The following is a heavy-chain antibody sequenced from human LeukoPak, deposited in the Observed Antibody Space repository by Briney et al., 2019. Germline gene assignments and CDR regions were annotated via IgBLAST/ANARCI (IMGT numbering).Heavy chain of an antibody. CDR3: ARDRRYYDSSGSTYSDY. D-gene: IGHD3-22*01. V-gene: IGHV3-30-3*01. Sequence: PGGSLRLSCAASGFTFSSYAMHWVRQAPGKGLEWVAVISYDGSNKYYADSVKGRFTISRDNSKNTLYLQMNSLRAEDTAVYYCARDRRYYDSSGSTYSDYWGQGTLVTVSS. CDR2: ISYDGSNK. J-gene: IGHJ4*02. CDR1: GFTFSSYA.